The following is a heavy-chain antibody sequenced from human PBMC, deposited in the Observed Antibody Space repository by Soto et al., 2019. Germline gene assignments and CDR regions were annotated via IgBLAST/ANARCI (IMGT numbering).Heavy chain of an antibody. V-gene: IGHV4-59*07. CDR1: GGSITPYY. J-gene: IGHJ3*01. Sequence: QVQLKESGPGLVKPADTLSLKCTVSGGSITPYYWSWIRQTPGGGLEWIGYVSYNGNTNYNPSLKNRVSISADTSKNEFCLKLTSLTAADAAIYFCARQQYTVVTAFDVWGQGTMVAVSS. CDR2: VSYNGNT. CDR3: ARQQYTVVTAFDV. D-gene: IGHD2-15*01.